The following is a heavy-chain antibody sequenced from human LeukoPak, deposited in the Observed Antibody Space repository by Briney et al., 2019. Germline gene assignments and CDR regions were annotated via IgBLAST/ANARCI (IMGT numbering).Heavy chain of an antibody. Sequence: ASVKVSCKVSGYTLTELSMHWVRQAHGTGLEWMGGFDPEDGETIYAQKFHSRVTMTEDTSTDTAYMELSSLRSEDTAVYYCATVGAVGAAFDIWGQGTMVTVSS. CDR3: ATVGAVGAAFDI. CDR2: FDPEDGET. J-gene: IGHJ3*02. D-gene: IGHD1-26*01. V-gene: IGHV1-24*01. CDR1: GYTLTELS.